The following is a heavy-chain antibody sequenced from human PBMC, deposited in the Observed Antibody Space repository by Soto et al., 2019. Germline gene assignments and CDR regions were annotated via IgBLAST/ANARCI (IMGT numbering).Heavy chain of an antibody. Sequence: QLQLHMSGSGLVKPSQTLSLTCTVSGASITYGAYSWSWIRQTPGKGLEWIGYINHLETTFYNPSFESRLTLSIDMTKNQFSLNLKSMSAADRAMYFCARGGGFDSFDYWGQGILVTVSS. CDR3: ARGGGFDSFDY. D-gene: IGHD3-10*01. CDR1: GASITYGAYS. CDR2: INHLETT. J-gene: IGHJ4*02. V-gene: IGHV4-30-2*01.